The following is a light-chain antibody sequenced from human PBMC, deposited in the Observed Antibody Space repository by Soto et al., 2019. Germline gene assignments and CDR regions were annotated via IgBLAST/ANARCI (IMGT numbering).Light chain of an antibody. CDR2: EVS. CDR1: STDVGGYNY. V-gene: IGLV2-14*01. CDR3: SSYTSSSPLV. J-gene: IGLJ3*02. Sequence: QSVLTQPASVSGSPGQSIAISCTGTSTDVGGYNYVSWYQQHPGKAPKLMIYEVSNRPSGVSNRFSGAKSGNTASLTISGLQAEDEADYYCSSYTSSSPLVFGGGTK.